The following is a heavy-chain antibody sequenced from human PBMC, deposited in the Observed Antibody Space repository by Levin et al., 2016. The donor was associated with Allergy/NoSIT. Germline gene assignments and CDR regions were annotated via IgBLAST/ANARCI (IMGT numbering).Heavy chain of an antibody. CDR3: VRGLDIVVVPSSIRSHMAEF. CDR1: GLTFETSS. V-gene: IGHV3-48*01. J-gene: IGHJ4*02. CDR2: ISSRSSTI. D-gene: IGHD2-15*01. Sequence: GGSLRLSCIVSGLTFETSSMNWVRQAPGKGLEWISYISSRSSTIHYADSVKGRFTISRDNAKNSLFLQMNSLTGEDTATYFCVRGLDIVVVPSSIRSHMAEFWGQGTQVTVSS.